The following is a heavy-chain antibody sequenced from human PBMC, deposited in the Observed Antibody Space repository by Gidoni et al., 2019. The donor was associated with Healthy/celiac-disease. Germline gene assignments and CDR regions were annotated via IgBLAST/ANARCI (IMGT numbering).Heavy chain of an antibody. CDR1: GFTFSSYS. J-gene: IGHJ4*02. CDR3: ARDPMVGATCPYFDY. V-gene: IGHV3-21*01. CDR2: ISSSSSYI. Sequence: EVQLVESGGGLVKPGGSLRLSCAASGFTFSSYSMNWVRQAPGKGLEWVSSISSSSSYIYYADSVKGRFTISRDNAKNSLYLQMNSLRAEDTAVYYCARDPMVGATCPYFDYWGQGTLVTVSS. D-gene: IGHD1-26*01.